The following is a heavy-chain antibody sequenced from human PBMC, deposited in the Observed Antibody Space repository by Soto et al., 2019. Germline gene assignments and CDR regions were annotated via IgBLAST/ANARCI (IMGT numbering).Heavy chain of an antibody. J-gene: IGHJ3*01. D-gene: IGHD2-8*02. CDR1: GFTVSSFW. Sequence: EVQLVESGGGLVQPGGSLRLSCAASGFTVSSFWIHWFRQAPGKGLVWVSRINSDGSNTRYADSVKGRFTISRDNAKNPLYLQMNSLRVEDTAVYYCARDLVAKEAFDLWGQGTMVTVSS. CDR2: INSDGSNT. CDR3: ARDLVAKEAFDL. V-gene: IGHV3-74*01.